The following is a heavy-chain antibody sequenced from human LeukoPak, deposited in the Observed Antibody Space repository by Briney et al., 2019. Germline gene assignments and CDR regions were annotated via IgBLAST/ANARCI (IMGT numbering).Heavy chain of an antibody. D-gene: IGHD3-22*01. CDR1: GGTFSSYA. CDR2: IIPIFGTA. Sequence: GASEKVSCKASGGTFSSYAISWVRQAPGQGLEWMGGIIPIFGTANYAQKFQGRVTITADKSTSTAYMELSSLRSEDTAVYYCARATYYYDSSGYYSLNYYYYMDVWGKGTTVTVSS. J-gene: IGHJ6*03. V-gene: IGHV1-69*06. CDR3: ARATYYYDSSGYYSLNYYYYMDV.